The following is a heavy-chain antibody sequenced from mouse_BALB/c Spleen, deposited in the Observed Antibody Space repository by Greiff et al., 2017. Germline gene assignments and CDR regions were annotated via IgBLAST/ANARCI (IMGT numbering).Heavy chain of an antibody. CDR2: IYPSDSYT. J-gene: IGHJ3*01. Sequence: VQLQQPGAELVRPGASVKLSCKASGYTFTSYWINWVKQRPGQGLEWIGNIYPSDSYTNYNQKFKDKATLTVDKSSSTAYMQLSSPTSEDSAVYYCTRDDDYDWFAYWGQGTLVTVSA. V-gene: IGHV1-69*02. CDR3: TRDDDYDWFAY. D-gene: IGHD2-4*01. CDR1: GYTFTSYW.